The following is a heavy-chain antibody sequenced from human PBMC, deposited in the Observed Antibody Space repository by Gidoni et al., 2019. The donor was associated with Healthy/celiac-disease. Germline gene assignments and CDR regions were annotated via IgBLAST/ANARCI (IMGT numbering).Heavy chain of an antibody. V-gene: IGHV3-43*01. CDR1: GFTFDDYT. D-gene: IGHD5-18*01. CDR3: AKDVRGYSYRYYYYGMDV. Sequence: EVQLVESGGVVVQPGGSLRLSCAASGFTFDDYTLHWVRQTPGKGLEWVSLISWDGGSTYYADSVKGRFTISRDNSKNSLYLQMNSLRTEDTALYYCAKDVRGYSYRYYYYGMDVWGQGTTVTVSS. CDR2: ISWDGGST. J-gene: IGHJ6*02.